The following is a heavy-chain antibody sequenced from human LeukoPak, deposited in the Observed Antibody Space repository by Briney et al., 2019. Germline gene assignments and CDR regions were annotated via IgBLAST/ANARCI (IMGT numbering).Heavy chain of an antibody. CDR3: EKGSRGNYDY. D-gene: IGHD1-26*01. V-gene: IGHV3-23*01. J-gene: IGHJ4*02. CDR2: IIDSGIST. Sequence: GGSLRLSCAASGFIFNSYAMAWVRQAPEKGLEWVSSIIDSGISTYYADSVKGRFTISRDNSKNTLYLQMNSLRAEDTAVYYYEKGSRGNYDYWGQGTLVTVSS. CDR1: GFIFNSYA.